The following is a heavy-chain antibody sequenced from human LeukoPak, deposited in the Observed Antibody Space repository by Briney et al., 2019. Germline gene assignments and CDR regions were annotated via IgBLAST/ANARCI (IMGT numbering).Heavy chain of an antibody. CDR1: GFSFSTYS. V-gene: IGHV3-23*01. Sequence: GGSLRLSCAASGFSFSTYSFSWVRQAPGKGLEWVSGISASGGDTFYADSVKGRFTISRDNSKNTLSLQMNSLRVEDTAVYYCAKDVRRCNGGCTWGQGTLVTVSS. CDR2: ISASGGDT. D-gene: IGHD2-15*01. CDR3: AKDVRRCNGGCT. J-gene: IGHJ5*02.